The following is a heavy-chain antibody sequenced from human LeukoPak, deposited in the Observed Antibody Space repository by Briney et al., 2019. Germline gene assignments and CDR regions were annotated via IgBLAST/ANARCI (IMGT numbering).Heavy chain of an antibody. V-gene: IGHV3-53*01. D-gene: IGHD3-10*01. CDR2: IYSDGAT. CDR1: GFTVSNSY. Sequence: GGSLRLSCAASGFTVSNSYMSWVRQAPGKGLEWVSIIYSDGATYYADSVKGRFTISRDNSKNTLYLQMNSLRAEDTAVYYCAREGLLVYYYGSGSYRLDYWGQGTLVTVSS. CDR3: AREGLLVYYYGSGSYRLDY. J-gene: IGHJ4*02.